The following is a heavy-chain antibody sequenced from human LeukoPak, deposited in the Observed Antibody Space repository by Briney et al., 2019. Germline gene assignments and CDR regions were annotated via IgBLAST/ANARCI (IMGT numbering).Heavy chain of an antibody. CDR2: IYYSGST. V-gene: IGHV4-31*03. CDR3: ARTTVMAGTQCAFDI. Sequence: SETLSLTCTVSGGPISSGGYYWSWIRQHPGKGLEWIGYIYYSGSTYYNPSLKSRVTISVDKSKNQFSLKLSSVTAADTAVYYCARTTVMAGTQCAFDIWGQGTMVTVSS. D-gene: IGHD6-19*01. J-gene: IGHJ3*02. CDR1: GGPISSGGYY.